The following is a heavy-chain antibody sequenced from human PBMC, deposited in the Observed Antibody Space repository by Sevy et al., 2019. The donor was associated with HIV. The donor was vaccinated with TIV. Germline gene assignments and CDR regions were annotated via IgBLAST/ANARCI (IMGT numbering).Heavy chain of an antibody. Sequence: GGSLRLSCAASGFTFSGSAMHWVRQASGKGLEWVGRIRSKANSYATAYAASVKGRFTISREHSKNTAYLQMNSLKTDDTAVYYCTSEYSTSVCMDVWGKGTTVTVSS. CDR2: IRSKANSYAT. D-gene: IGHD6-6*01. J-gene: IGHJ6*03. CDR1: GFTFSGSA. CDR3: TSEYSTSVCMDV. V-gene: IGHV3-73*01.